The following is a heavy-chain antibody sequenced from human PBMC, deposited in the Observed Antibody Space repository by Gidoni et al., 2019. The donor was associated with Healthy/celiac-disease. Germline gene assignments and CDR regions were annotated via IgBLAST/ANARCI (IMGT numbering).Heavy chain of an antibody. V-gene: IGHV3-53*04. CDR1: GFTVSSNY. Sequence: EVQLVESGGGLVQPGGSLRLSCAASGFTVSSNYMSWVRQAPGNGLEWVSVIYSGGSKYYADSVKGRFTISRHNSKNTLYLQMNSLRAEDTAVYYCARGIAATPYAFDIWGQGTMVTVSS. D-gene: IGHD2-15*01. CDR2: IYSGGSK. J-gene: IGHJ3*02. CDR3: ARGIAATPYAFDI.